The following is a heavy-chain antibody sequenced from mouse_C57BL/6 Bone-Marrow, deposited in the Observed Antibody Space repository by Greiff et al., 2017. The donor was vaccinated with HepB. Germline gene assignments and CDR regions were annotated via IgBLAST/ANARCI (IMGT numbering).Heavy chain of an antibody. D-gene: IGHD1-1*01. CDR2: ISYDGSN. CDR1: GYSITSGYY. J-gene: IGHJ2*01. V-gene: IGHV3-6*01. CDR3: ASGITTVVVFDY. Sequence: EVKLQESGPGLVKPSQSLSLTCSVTGYSITSGYYWNWIRQFPGNKLEWMGYISYDGSNNYNPSLKNRISITRDTSKNQFFLKLNSVTTEDTATYYCASGITTVVVFDYWGQGTTLTVSS.